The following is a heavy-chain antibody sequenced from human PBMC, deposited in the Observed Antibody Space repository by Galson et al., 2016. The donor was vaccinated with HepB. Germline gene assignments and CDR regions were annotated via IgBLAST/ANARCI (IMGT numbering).Heavy chain of an antibody. V-gene: IGHV3-30*18. CDR2: ISYDGSNK. CDR3: VKESDIYYDSRGYPDF. J-gene: IGHJ4*02. Sequence: SLRLSCAASGFTFSHYGMYWVRQAPGKGLEWVAVISYDGSNKDYTESVKGRFTISRDNSKNTLFLQMNSLRAEDTAMYFCVKESDIYYDSRGYPDFWGQGTLVTVSS. CDR1: GFTFSHYG. D-gene: IGHD3-22*01.